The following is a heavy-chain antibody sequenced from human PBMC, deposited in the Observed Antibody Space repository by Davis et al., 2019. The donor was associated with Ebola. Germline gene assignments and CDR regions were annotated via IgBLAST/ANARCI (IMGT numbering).Heavy chain of an antibody. V-gene: IGHV3-7*01. Sequence: GESLKISCAASGFTFSSYEMNWVRQAPGKGLEWVANIKQDGSEKYYVDSVKGRFTISRDNAKNSLYLQMNSLRAEDTAVYYCARQNFADWGQGTLVTVSS. CDR3: ARQNFAD. CDR1: GFTFSSYE. D-gene: IGHD3-3*01. J-gene: IGHJ4*02. CDR2: IKQDGSEK.